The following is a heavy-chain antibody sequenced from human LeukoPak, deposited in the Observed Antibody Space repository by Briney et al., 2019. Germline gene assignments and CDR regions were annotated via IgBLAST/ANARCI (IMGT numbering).Heavy chain of an antibody. CDR2: IRSKVYGGTT. V-gene: IGHV3-49*04. CDR1: GFTFDNYV. D-gene: IGHD1-26*01. CDR3: TRSLPGSPFDY. Sequence: GSLRLSCSASGFTFDNYVMSWVRQAPGKGLEWISLIRSKVYGGTTEYAASVQGRFSISRDDSKSIAYLQMNSLETDDTAVYYCTRSLPGSPFDYWGLGTLVTVSS. J-gene: IGHJ4*02.